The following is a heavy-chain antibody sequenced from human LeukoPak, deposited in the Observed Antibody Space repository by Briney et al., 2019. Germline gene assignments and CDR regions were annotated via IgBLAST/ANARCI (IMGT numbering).Heavy chain of an antibody. CDR1: GYTLTSYY. Sequence: ASVKVSCKVSGYTLTSYYMHWVRQAPGQGLEWMGVINPSGGSTSSAQKFQGRVTMTRNTSTSTVYMKLSSLRSDDTAVYYCARDQAATNTQVRFCLDWGQGTLVTVSS. V-gene: IGHV1-46*01. J-gene: IGHJ4*02. CDR2: INPSGGST. CDR3: ARDQAATNTQVRFCLD. D-gene: IGHD3-9*01.